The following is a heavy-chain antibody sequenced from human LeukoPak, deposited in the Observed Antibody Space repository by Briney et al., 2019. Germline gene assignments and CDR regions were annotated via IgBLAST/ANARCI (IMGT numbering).Heavy chain of an antibody. CDR2: IYYSGST. Sequence: PSETLSLTCTVSGGSISSYYWSWIRQPPGKGLEWIGYIYYSGSTNYNPSLKSRVTISVDTSKNQFPLKLSSVTAADTAVYYCARGVHRHSSSWYSAFFDYWGQGTLVTVSS. D-gene: IGHD6-13*01. V-gene: IGHV4-59*01. J-gene: IGHJ4*02. CDR3: ARGVHRHSSSWYSAFFDY. CDR1: GGSISSYY.